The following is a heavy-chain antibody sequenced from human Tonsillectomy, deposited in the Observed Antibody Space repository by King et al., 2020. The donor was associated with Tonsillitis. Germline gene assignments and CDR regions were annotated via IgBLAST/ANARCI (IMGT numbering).Heavy chain of an antibody. Sequence: VQLVESGGGVVQPGRSLRLSCAASGFTFSNYAMHWVRQAPGKGLEWVAIISYDGSEKYYADSVKGRFTISRDNSKNKIYVQMNSLRAEDTAVYYCARDLMSGDLNDPLGYFDYWGQGTLGTVSS. CDR3: ARDLMSGDLNDPLGYFDY. V-gene: IGHV3-30*04. CDR2: ISYDGSEK. D-gene: IGHD1-1*01. J-gene: IGHJ4*02. CDR1: GFTFSNYA.